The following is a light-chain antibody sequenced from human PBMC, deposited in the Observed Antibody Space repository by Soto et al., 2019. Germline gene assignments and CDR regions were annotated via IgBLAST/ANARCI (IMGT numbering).Light chain of an antibody. V-gene: IGKV3-20*01. CDR1: ESVRSSY. Sequence: EIVLTQSPGTLLLSPGERATLSCRASESVRSSYLAWYQQKPGQAPRLLIYGASSRTTGIPDRFSGSGSGTDFTLTIGRLEPEDFAVYYCQQYGGAPKTFGQGTKV. CDR2: GAS. J-gene: IGKJ1*01. CDR3: QQYGGAPKT.